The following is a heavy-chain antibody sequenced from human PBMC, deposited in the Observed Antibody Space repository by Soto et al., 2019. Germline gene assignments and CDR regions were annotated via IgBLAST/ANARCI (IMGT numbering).Heavy chain of an antibody. CDR3: ARHSADTAMAPFYYYYGMDV. V-gene: IGHV5-51*01. CDR1: GYSFTSYW. Sequence: GSLKISCKGSGYSFTSYWIGWVRQMPGKGLEWMGIIYPGDSDTRYSPSFQGQVTISADKSISTDYLQWSSLKASDTAMYYFARHSADTAMAPFYYYYGMDVWGQGTTVTVSS. D-gene: IGHD5-18*01. CDR2: IYPGDSDT. J-gene: IGHJ6*02.